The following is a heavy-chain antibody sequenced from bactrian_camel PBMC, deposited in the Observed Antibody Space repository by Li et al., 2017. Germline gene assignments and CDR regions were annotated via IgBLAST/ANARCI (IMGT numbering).Heavy chain of an antibody. Sequence: VQLVESGGGLVQPGGSLRLSCAASGFTFSSYAMGWVRQAPGKGLEWVSRFNADDGSTYYADSVKGRFTISQDNAKTTLYLQMSSLKLEDTGMYYCVAIPRVGVIPCAKVAGRTDEASGFGHWGQGTQVTVS. CDR1: GFTFSSYA. D-gene: IGHD6*01. CDR3: VAIPRVGVIPCAKVAGRTDEASGFGH. V-gene: IGHV3S31*01. J-gene: IGHJ6*01. CDR2: FNADDGST.